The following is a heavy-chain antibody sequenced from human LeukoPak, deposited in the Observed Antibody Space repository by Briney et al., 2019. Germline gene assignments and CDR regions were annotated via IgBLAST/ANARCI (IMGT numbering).Heavy chain of an antibody. J-gene: IGHJ5*02. V-gene: IGHV1-69*05. CDR2: IIPIFGTA. CDR1: GGTFSSYA. CDR3: ARADCSGGSCYFYWFDP. Sequence: ASVKVSCKASGGTFSSYAISWVRQATGQGLEWMGGIIPIFGTANYAQKFQGRVTITTDESTSTAYMELSSLRSEDTAVYYCARADCSGGSCYFYWFDPWGQGTLVTVSS. D-gene: IGHD2-15*01.